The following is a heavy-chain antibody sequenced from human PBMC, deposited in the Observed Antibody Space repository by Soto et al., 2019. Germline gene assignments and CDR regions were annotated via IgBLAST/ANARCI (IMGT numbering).Heavy chain of an antibody. CDR3: ARGQPVYDYVWGSYRSDAFDI. J-gene: IGHJ3*02. Sequence: ASVKVSCKASGGTFSSYAISWVRQAPGQGLEWMGGIIPIFGTANYAQKFQGRVTITADESTSTAYMELSSLRSEDTAVYYCARGQPVYDYVWGSYRSDAFDIWGQGTMVTVSS. CDR2: IIPIFGTA. V-gene: IGHV1-69*13. D-gene: IGHD3-16*02. CDR1: GGTFSSYA.